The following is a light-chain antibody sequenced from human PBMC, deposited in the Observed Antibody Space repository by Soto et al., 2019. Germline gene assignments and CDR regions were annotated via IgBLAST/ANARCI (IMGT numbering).Light chain of an antibody. CDR2: ATS. Sequence: DIQMTQSPSSLSASVGDRVTITCRASQNIRSYLNWYQQKPGKAPQLLIYATSSLQTGVPSRFSASGSGTDFSLVISALQPEDSATYYCQQGYSSRWTSGRGNKVEI. CDR1: QNIRSY. CDR3: QQGYSSRWT. V-gene: IGKV1-39*01. J-gene: IGKJ1*01.